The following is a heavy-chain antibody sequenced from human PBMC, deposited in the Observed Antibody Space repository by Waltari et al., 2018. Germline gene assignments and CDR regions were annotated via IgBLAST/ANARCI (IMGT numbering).Heavy chain of an antibody. Sequence: QVQLVQSGAEVKKPGSSVKVSCKAYGGPFSSYPISWVRQAPGQGLEWMGGIIPILGIANYAQKFQGRVTITADKSTSTAYMELSSLRSEDTAVYYCASGGLERRNDYWGQGTLVTVSS. D-gene: IGHD1-1*01. CDR1: GGPFSSYP. CDR3: ASGGLERRNDY. CDR2: IIPILGIA. V-gene: IGHV1-69*10. J-gene: IGHJ4*02.